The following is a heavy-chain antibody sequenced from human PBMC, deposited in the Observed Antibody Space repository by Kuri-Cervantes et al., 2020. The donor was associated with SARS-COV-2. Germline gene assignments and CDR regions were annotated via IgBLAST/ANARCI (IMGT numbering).Heavy chain of an antibody. V-gene: IGHV3-30*02. CDR1: RFTFSNYT. D-gene: IGHD3-3*01. CDR3: AKEGILEWLSFDY. J-gene: IGHJ4*02. Sequence: GGSRRLSCAASRFTFSNYTMHWVRQAPGKGLEWVAFIRYDGSNKYYADSVKGRFTISRDNSKNTLYLQMNSLRAEDTAVYYCAKEGILEWLSFDYWGQGTLVTVSS. CDR2: IRYDGSNK.